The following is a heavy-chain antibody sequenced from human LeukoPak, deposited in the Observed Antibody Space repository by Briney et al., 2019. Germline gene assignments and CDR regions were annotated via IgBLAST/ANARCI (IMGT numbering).Heavy chain of an antibody. D-gene: IGHD3-22*01. CDR1: GFTFSSYT. CDR2: ISSRSSYI. Sequence: GGSLRLSCAATGFTFSSYTMNWVRQAPGQGLEWVSSISSRSSYIYYADSLKGRFTISRDDAKNSLYLQMRSLRAEDTAVYYCARGPTYYANYWGQGTLVTVSS. CDR3: ARGPTYYANY. J-gene: IGHJ4*02. V-gene: IGHV3-21*01.